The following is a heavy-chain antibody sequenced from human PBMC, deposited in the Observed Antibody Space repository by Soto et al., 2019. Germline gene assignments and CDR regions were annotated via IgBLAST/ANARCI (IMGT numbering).Heavy chain of an antibody. D-gene: IGHD3-22*01. Sequence: GGSLRLSCAASGFTFSSYSMNWVRQAPGKGLEWVSYISSSSSTIYYADSVKGRFTISRDNAKNSLYLQMNSLRAEDTAVYYCARDSVPPYDYYYDSSGSDDAFDIWGQGTMVTVSS. CDR1: GFTFSSYS. J-gene: IGHJ3*02. CDR3: ARDSVPPYDYYYDSSGSDDAFDI. V-gene: IGHV3-48*01. CDR2: ISSSSSTI.